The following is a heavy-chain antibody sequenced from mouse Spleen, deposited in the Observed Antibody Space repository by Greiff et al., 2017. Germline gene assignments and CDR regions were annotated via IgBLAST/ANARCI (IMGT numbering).Heavy chain of an antibody. J-gene: IGHJ2*01. CDR2: INPNNGGT. Sequence: VQLQQSGPELVKPGASVKISCKASGYTFTDYYMNWVKQSHGKSLEWIGDINPNNGGTSYNQKFKGKATLTVDKSSSTAYMELRSLTSEDSAVYYCAPYDYDGYYFDYWGQGTTLTVSS. CDR3: APYDYDGYYFDY. CDR1: GYTFTDYY. D-gene: IGHD2-4*01. V-gene: IGHV1-26*01.